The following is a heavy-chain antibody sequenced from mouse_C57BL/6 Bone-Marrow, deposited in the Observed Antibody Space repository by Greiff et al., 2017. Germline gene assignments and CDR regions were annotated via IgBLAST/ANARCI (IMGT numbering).Heavy chain of an antibody. CDR2: IDPENGDT. J-gene: IGHJ3*01. CDR3: TLYYYGSPWFAY. D-gene: IGHD1-1*01. Sequence: EVQLQQSGAELVRPGASVKLSCTASGFNIKDDYMHWVKQRPEQGLEWIGWIDPENGDTEYASKFQGKATITADTSSNTAYLQLSSLTSEDTAVYYCTLYYYGSPWFAYWGQGTLVTVSA. V-gene: IGHV14-4*01. CDR1: GFNIKDDY.